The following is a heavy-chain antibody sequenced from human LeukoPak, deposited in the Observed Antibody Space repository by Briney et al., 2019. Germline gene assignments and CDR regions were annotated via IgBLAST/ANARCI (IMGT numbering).Heavy chain of an antibody. CDR2: IYYSGST. Sequence: PSETLSLTCTVSGGSISSSSYYWGWIRQPPGKGLEWIANIYYSGSTYYNPSLKSRVTISADTSKNQLSLKLSSVTAADTAVYYCARDQGYGDLYFDYWGQGTLVTVSS. J-gene: IGHJ4*02. CDR3: ARDQGYGDLYFDY. V-gene: IGHV4-39*07. D-gene: IGHD4-17*01. CDR1: GGSISSSSYY.